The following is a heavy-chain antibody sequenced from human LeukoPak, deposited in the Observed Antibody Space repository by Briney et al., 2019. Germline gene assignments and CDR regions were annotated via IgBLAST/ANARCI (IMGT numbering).Heavy chain of an antibody. CDR3: ARHGVRGYCSGGSCFFDY. J-gene: IGHJ4*02. Sequence: PSETLSLTCTVSGGSISSSSYYWGWIRQPPGKGLEWTGSIYYSGTTYSNPSLKSRVTISVDTSKNQFSLKLSSVTAADTAVYYCARHGVRGYCSGGSCFFDYWGQGTLVTVSS. CDR1: GGSISSSSYY. CDR2: IYYSGTT. D-gene: IGHD2-15*01. V-gene: IGHV4-39*01.